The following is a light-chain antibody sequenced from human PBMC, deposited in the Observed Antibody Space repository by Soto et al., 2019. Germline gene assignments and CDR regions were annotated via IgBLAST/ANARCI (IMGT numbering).Light chain of an antibody. V-gene: IGKV3-20*01. CDR1: QSINTL. CDR3: HQYGSSPAT. Sequence: EVAMTQSPATLSVSPGEGATLSCRADQSINTLLAWYQQKPGQAPRLLIYGASSRATGIPDRFSGSGSGTDFTLTISRLEPEDFAVYDCHQYGSSPATFGQGTKVDIK. J-gene: IGKJ1*01. CDR2: GAS.